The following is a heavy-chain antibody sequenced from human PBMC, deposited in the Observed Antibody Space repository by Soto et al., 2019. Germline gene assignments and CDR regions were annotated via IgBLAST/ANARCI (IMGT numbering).Heavy chain of an antibody. J-gene: IGHJ4*02. CDR1: GFTFSSYA. CDR3: AKDLLAVGAFDY. CDR2: ISGSGGST. V-gene: IGHV3-23*01. Sequence: EVQLLESGGGLVQPGGSLRLSCAASGFTFSSYAMSWVRQAPGKGLEWVSAISGSGGSTYYADSVKGRFTISRDDSKNTLYLQMNSLRAEDTAVYYCAKDLLAVGAFDYWGQGTLVTVSS. D-gene: IGHD1-26*01.